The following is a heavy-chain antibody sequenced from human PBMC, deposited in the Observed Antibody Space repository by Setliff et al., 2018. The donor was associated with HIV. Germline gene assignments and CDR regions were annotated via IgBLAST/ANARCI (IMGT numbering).Heavy chain of an antibody. CDR1: GGSFSGYD. Sequence: SETLSLTCAVYGGSFSGYDWSWIRQPPGKGLEWIGEINHSGSTNYNPSLKSRVTISVDTSKNLFSLKLSSVTAADTAVYYCARHSPSDYWGQGTLVTVSS. CDR2: INHSGST. CDR3: ARHSPSDY. J-gene: IGHJ4*02. V-gene: IGHV4-34*01.